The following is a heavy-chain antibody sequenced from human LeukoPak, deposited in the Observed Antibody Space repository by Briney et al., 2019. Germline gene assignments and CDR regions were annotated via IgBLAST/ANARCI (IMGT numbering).Heavy chain of an antibody. CDR3: ARDPQVYGDFDNWFDP. CDR1: GYTFTSYG. CDR2: ISAYNGNT. Sequence: ASVKVSCKASGYTFTSYGISWMRQAPRPGLEWIGWISAYNGNTNNAQKLQGRVTMTTDTSTSTAYMELRSLRSDDTAVYYCARDPQVYGDFDNWFDPWRQGTLVTVSS. V-gene: IGHV1-18*01. D-gene: IGHD4-17*01. J-gene: IGHJ5*02.